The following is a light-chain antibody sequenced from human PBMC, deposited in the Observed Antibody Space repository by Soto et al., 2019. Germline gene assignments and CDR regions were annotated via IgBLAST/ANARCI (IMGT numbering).Light chain of an antibody. V-gene: IGKV1-12*01. CDR2: AAS. J-gene: IGKJ1*01. CDR3: QQYYSYPRT. CDR1: QDITRW. Sequence: DIQMTQSPSSVSGSVVDRVTITCLASQDITRWLAWYRQKPGKAPKLLIYAASTLQSGVPSRFSGSGSGTDFTLTISCLQSEDFATYYCQQYYSYPRTFGQGTKGDI.